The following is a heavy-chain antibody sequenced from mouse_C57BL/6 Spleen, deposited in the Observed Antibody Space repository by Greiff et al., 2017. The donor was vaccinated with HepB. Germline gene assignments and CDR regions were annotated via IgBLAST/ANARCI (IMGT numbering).Heavy chain of an antibody. CDR1: GYTFTSYW. J-gene: IGHJ2*01. CDR3: AREGLGYYFDY. D-gene: IGHD3-1*01. Sequence: VQLQQPGAELVRPGTSVKLSCKASGYTFTSYWMHWVKQRPGQGLEWIGVIDPSDSYTNYNQKFKGKATLTVDTSSSTAYMQLSSLTSEDSAVYYWAREGLGYYFDYWGQGTTLTVSS. CDR2: IDPSDSYT. V-gene: IGHV1-59*01.